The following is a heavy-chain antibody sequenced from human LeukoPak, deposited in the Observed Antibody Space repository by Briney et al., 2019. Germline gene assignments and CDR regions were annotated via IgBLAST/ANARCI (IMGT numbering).Heavy chain of an antibody. Sequence: GGSLRLSCAASGFTFSSYAMSWVRQAPGKGLEWVSAISGSGGSTYYADSVKGRFTISRDNSKNTLYLQMNSLRAEDTAVYYCAKDEGRQWLVLRFDPWGQGTLVTVSS. CDR3: AKDEGRQWLVLRFDP. CDR2: ISGSGGST. CDR1: GFTFSSYA. V-gene: IGHV3-23*01. D-gene: IGHD6-19*01. J-gene: IGHJ5*02.